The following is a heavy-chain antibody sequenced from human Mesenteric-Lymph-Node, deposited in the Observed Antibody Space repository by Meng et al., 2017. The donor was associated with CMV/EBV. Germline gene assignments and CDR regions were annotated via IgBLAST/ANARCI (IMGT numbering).Heavy chain of an antibody. CDR3: ATTTVTILHYYYGMDV. J-gene: IGHJ6*02. D-gene: IGHD4-11*01. CDR2: ISYDGSNK. Sequence: GESLKISCAASGFTFSSYAMHWVRQAPGKGLEWVAVISYDGSNKYYADSVKGRFTISRDNSKNTLYLQMNSLTAEETAVYYCATTTVTILHYYYGMDVWGQGTTVTVSS. CDR1: GFTFSSYA. V-gene: IGHV3-30*04.